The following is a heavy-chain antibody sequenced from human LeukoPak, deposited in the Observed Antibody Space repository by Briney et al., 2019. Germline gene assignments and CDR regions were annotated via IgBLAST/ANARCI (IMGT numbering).Heavy chain of an antibody. CDR1: GFTFSSYV. CDR2: ISGGGGST. CDR3: AKGGYCSSTSCYVGWFDP. D-gene: IGHD2-2*01. Sequence: GGSLRLSCAASGFTFSSYVMNWVRQAPGKGLEWVSVISGGGGSTYYADSVKGRFTISRDNSKNTLYLQMNSLRAEDTAVYYCAKGGYCSSTSCYVGWFDPWGQGTLVTVSS. V-gene: IGHV3-23*01. J-gene: IGHJ5*02.